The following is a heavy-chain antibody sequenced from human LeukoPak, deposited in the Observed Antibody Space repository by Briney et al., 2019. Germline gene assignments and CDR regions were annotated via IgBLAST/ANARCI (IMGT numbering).Heavy chain of an antibody. D-gene: IGHD3-10*01. CDR3: AKCQLLWFGERVSCYFDY. CDR1: GFTFSSYS. J-gene: IGHJ4*02. Sequence: PGGSLRLSCAASGFTFSSYSMNWVRQAPGKGLEWVSSISSSSSYIYYADSVKGRFTISRDNSKNTLYLQMNSLRAEDTAVYYCAKCQLLWFGERVSCYFDYWGQGTLVTVSS. CDR2: ISSSSSYI. V-gene: IGHV3-21*04.